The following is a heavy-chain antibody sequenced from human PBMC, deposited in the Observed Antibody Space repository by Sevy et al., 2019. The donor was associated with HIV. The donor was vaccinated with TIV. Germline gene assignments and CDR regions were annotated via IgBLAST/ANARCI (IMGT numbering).Heavy chain of an antibody. CDR1: GFIFSSYA. V-gene: IGHV3-23*01. CDR2: ISGSGGST. J-gene: IGHJ4*02. Sequence: GGSLRLSCAASGFIFSSYAMSWVRQAPGKGLECVSAISGSGGSTDYADSVKGRFTISRDTSKNTLYLQMNSLRDEDPAIYYSAKGSFEFCSGYYRFDYWGQGTLVTVSS. D-gene: IGHD3-3*01. CDR3: AKGSFEFCSGYYRFDY.